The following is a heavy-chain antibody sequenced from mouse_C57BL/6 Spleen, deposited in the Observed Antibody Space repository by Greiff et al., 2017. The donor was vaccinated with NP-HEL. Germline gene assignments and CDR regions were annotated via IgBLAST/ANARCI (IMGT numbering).Heavy chain of an antibody. CDR1: GYSITSGYY. D-gene: IGHD5-1*01. CDR3: ARGRSTAWFAY. V-gene: IGHV3-6*01. Sequence: DVKLQESGPGLVKPSQSLSLTCSVTGYSITSGYYWNWIRQFPGNKLEWMGYISYDGSNNYNPSLKNRISITRDTSKNQFFLKLNSVTTEDTATYYCARGRSTAWFAYWGQGTLVTVSA. CDR2: ISYDGSN. J-gene: IGHJ3*01.